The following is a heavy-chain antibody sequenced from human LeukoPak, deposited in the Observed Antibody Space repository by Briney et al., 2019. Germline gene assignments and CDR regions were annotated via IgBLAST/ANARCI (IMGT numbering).Heavy chain of an antibody. CDR2: IYYSGST. Sequence: ASETLSLTCTVSGGSISSYYWSWIRQPPGKGLEWIGYIYYSGSTNYNPSLKSRVTISIDPSKNQFSLKLSSVTAADTAVYYCAAGYSSSWYYYYYYMDVWGKGTTVTVSS. D-gene: IGHD6-13*01. J-gene: IGHJ6*03. CDR3: AAGYSSSWYYYYYYMDV. V-gene: IGHV4-59*01. CDR1: GGSISSYY.